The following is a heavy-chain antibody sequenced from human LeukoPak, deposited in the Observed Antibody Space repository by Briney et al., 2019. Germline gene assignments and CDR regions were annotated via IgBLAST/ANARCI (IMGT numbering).Heavy chain of an antibody. CDR3: GRVSESLVNGGVSWSFDN. Sequence: VRQAPGKGLEWVANIKQDGSEKYYVDSVKGRFTISRDNAKNSLYLQMNSLRAEDTAVYYCGRVSESLVNGGVSWSFDNWGQGTLVTVSS. J-gene: IGHJ4*02. V-gene: IGHV3-7*03. D-gene: IGHD2-15*01. CDR2: IKQDGSEK.